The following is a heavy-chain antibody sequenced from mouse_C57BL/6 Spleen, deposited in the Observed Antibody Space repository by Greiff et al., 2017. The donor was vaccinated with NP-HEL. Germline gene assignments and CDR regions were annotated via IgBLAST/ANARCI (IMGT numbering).Heavy chain of an antibody. J-gene: IGHJ4*01. Sequence: LVESGAELARPGASVKLSCKASGYTFTSYGISWVKQRTGQGLEWIGEIYPRSGNTYYNEKFKGKATLTADKSSSTAYMELRSLTSEDSAVYFCASYYYGSSYGAMDYWGQGTSVTVSS. CDR1: GYTFTSYG. V-gene: IGHV1-81*01. CDR3: ASYYYGSSYGAMDY. D-gene: IGHD1-1*01. CDR2: IYPRSGNT.